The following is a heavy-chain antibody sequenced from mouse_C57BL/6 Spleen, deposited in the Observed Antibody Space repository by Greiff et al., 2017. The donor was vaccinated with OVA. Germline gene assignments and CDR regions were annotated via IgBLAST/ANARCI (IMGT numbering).Heavy chain of an antibody. CDR2: IYPGDGDT. Sequence: QVQLQQSGAELVKPGASVTISCKASGYAFSSYWMNWVKQRPGKGLEGIGQIYPGDGDTNYNGKFKGKATLAADKSSSTAYLQLSSLTSEDSAVYFCARGEDGYSFAYWGQGTLVTVSA. D-gene: IGHD2-3*01. CDR3: ARGEDGYSFAY. J-gene: IGHJ3*01. V-gene: IGHV1-80*01. CDR1: GYAFSSYW.